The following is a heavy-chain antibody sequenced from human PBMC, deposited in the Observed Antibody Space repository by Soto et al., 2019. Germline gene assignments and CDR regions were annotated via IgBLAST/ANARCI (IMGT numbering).Heavy chain of an antibody. Sequence: QVQLVESGGGVVQPGRSLRLSCAASGFTFSSYAMHWVRQAPGKGLEWVAVISYDGSNKYYADSVKGRFTISRDNSKNTLYLQMNSLRAEDTAVYYCASPPRGDYGYYYYYGMDVWGRGTTVTVSS. J-gene: IGHJ6*02. V-gene: IGHV3-30-3*01. CDR2: ISYDGSNK. CDR1: GFTFSSYA. D-gene: IGHD4-17*01. CDR3: ASPPRGDYGYYYYYGMDV.